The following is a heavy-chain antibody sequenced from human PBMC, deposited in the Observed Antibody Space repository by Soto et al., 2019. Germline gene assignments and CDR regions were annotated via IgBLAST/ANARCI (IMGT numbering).Heavy chain of an antibody. Sequence: EVQLVESGGGLVQPGGSLRLSCAASGFTFSDYWMSWVRQAPGKGLECVANIKTDGSEKYYVDPVKGRFTISRDNAKNSLYLQMNSLRAEDTAVYYCASSMGLVGNDYWGQGTLVTVSS. V-gene: IGHV3-7*05. J-gene: IGHJ4*02. CDR3: ASSMGLVGNDY. CDR1: GFTFSDYW. D-gene: IGHD2-15*01. CDR2: IKTDGSEK.